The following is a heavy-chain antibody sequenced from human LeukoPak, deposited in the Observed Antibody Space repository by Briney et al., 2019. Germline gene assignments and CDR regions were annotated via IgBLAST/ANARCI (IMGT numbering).Heavy chain of an antibody. CDR3: ARGGSRITIFGVVIMDFDY. V-gene: IGHV3-74*01. D-gene: IGHD3-3*01. Sequence: GGSLRLSCAASGFTFSSYWMHWVRQAPGKGLVWVSRINTDGSSTSYADSVKGRFTISRDNAKSTLYLQMNSLRAEDTAVYYCARGGSRITIFGVVIMDFDYWGQGTLVTVSS. CDR2: INTDGSST. J-gene: IGHJ4*02. CDR1: GFTFSSYW.